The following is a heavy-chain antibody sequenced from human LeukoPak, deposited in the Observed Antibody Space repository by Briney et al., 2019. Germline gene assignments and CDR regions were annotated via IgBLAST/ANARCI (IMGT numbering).Heavy chain of an antibody. CDR3: ARALSWTTESYYYMDV. V-gene: IGHV1-8*02. J-gene: IGHJ6*03. Sequence: PVASVKLSCKTSGYTFMNYDINWVRQAPGQGLEWMGWMNPKSLNTGYGQEFQGRVTMTRDTSISTAYMELSSLRSEDTAVYYCARALSWTTESYYYMDVWGKGTTVTVSS. CDR1: GYTFMNYD. D-gene: IGHD3/OR15-3a*01. CDR2: MNPKSLNT.